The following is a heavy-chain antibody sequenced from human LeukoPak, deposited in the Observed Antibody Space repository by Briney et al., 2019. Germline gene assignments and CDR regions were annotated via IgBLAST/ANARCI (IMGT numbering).Heavy chain of an antibody. CDR3: ARRRTLGVSGGCCWFDP. Sequence: PSQTLSLTCTVSGGSISSGGYYWSWIRQHPGKGLEWIGYIYYSGSTYYNPSLKSRVTISVDTSKNQFSLKLSSVTAADTVVYYCARRRTLGVSGGCCWFDPWGQGTLVTVSS. CDR1: GGSISSGGYY. V-gene: IGHV4-31*03. J-gene: IGHJ5*02. CDR2: IYYSGST. D-gene: IGHD3-16*01.